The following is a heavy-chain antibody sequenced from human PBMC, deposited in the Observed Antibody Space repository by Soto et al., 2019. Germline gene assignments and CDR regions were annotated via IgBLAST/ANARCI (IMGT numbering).Heavy chain of an antibody. CDR3: AKREDSSRFGGLDI. J-gene: IGHJ6*02. V-gene: IGHV4-39*01. CDR2: VHSTGGT. Sequence: GWVRQPPGKGLEWIGTVHSTGGTYYSPSLRSRVTISVDTSKNLFSLKMTSASATDTAVYFCAKREDSSRFGGLDIWGQGTAVTVSS. D-gene: IGHD3-3*01.